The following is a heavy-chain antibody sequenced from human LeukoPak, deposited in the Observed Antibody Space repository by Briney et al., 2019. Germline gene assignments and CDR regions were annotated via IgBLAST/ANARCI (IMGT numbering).Heavy chain of an antibody. V-gene: IGHV4-39*01. CDR2: IYYSGST. D-gene: IGHD3-3*01. CDR1: GGSISSSSYY. J-gene: IGHJ4*02. Sequence: SETLSLTCTVSGGSISSSSYYWGWIRQPPGKGLEWIGSIYYSGSTYYNPSLKSRVTISVDTSKNQFFLKLSSVTAADTAVYYCARHGRWLLSNFDYWGQGTLVTVSS. CDR3: ARHGRWLLSNFDY.